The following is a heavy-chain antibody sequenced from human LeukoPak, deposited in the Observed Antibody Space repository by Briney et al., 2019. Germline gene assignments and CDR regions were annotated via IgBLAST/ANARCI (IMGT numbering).Heavy chain of an antibody. J-gene: IGHJ1*01. CDR1: GFTFSSYG. V-gene: IGHV3-21*01. CDR2: VSSGGHI. CDR3: ARDQDGGKYYYESSVYSQ. D-gene: IGHD3-22*01. Sequence: PGESLRLSCAASGFTFSSYGLNWVRQAPGKGLEWVSTVSSGGHIYYEDSVKGRFTISRDNAKNSLYLQMNSLRAEDTAVYYCARDQDGGKYYYESSVYSQWGQGILVTVYS.